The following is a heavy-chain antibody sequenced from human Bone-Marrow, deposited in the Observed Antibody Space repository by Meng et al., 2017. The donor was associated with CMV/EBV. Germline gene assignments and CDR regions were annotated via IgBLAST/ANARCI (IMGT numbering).Heavy chain of an antibody. Sequence: SETLSLTCTVSGGSISSSSYYWGWIRQPPGKGLEWIGSIYYSGSTYYNPSLKSRVTISVDTSKNQFSLKLSSVTAADTAVYYCARRAPMTLGPFDIWGPGKRV. D-gene: IGHD3-22*01. V-gene: IGHV4-39*01. CDR1: GGSISSSSYY. CDR2: IYYSGST. J-gene: IGHJ3*02. CDR3: ARRAPMTLGPFDI.